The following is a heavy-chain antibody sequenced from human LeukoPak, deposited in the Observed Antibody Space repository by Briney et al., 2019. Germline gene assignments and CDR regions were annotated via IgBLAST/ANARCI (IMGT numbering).Heavy chain of an antibody. D-gene: IGHD5-12*01. V-gene: IGHV6-1*01. CDR2: TYYRSKWYN. J-gene: IGHJ4*02. CDR3: ARQTIRGSGYDYPSTFDY. Sequence: SQTLSLTCAISGDSVSSNSAAWNWIRQSPSRGLEWLGRTYYRSKWYNDYAVSVKSRITINPDTSKNRFSLQLNSVTPEDTAVYYCARQTIRGSGYDYPSTFDYWGQGTLVTVSS. CDR1: GDSVSSNSAA.